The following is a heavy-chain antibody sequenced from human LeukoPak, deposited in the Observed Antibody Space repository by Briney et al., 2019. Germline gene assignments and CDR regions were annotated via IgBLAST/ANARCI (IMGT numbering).Heavy chain of an antibody. V-gene: IGHV4-34*01. Sequence: SETLSLTCAVYGGSFSGYYWSWIRQPPGKGLEWVGEINHSGSTNYNPSLKSRVTISVDTSKNQFSLKLSSVTAADTAVYYCATLGYDSSGYYSDYWGQGTLVTVSS. D-gene: IGHD3-22*01. CDR1: GGSFSGYY. CDR3: ATLGYDSSGYYSDY. CDR2: INHSGST. J-gene: IGHJ4*02.